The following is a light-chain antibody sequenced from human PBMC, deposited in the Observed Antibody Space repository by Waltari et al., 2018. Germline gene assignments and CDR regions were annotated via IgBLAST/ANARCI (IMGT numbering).Light chain of an antibody. CDR1: SSNIGAESD. J-gene: IGLJ3*02. Sequence: QSVLTQPSSVSGAPGQRVTISCTGSSSNIGAESDVNWYQQLPGTPPKLLIYGNSNRPSGVPDRVSGSTSGTSASLAITGLLPEDEAHYYCQSYDSTQSGWVFGGGTKLTVL. V-gene: IGLV1-40*01. CDR2: GNS. CDR3: QSYDSTQSGWV.